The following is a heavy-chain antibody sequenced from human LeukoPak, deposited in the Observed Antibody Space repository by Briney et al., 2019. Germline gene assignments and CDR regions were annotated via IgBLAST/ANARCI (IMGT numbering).Heavy chain of an antibody. CDR3: ASRMDLRDGYTMGFDY. Sequence: SETLSLTCAVYGGSFSGYYWSWIRQPPGKGLEWIGEINHSGSTNYNPSLKSRVTISVDTSKNQFSLKLSSVTAADTAVYYCASRMDLRDGYTMGFDYWGQGTLVTVSS. J-gene: IGHJ4*02. CDR2: INHSGST. CDR1: GGSFSGYY. D-gene: IGHD5-24*01. V-gene: IGHV4-34*01.